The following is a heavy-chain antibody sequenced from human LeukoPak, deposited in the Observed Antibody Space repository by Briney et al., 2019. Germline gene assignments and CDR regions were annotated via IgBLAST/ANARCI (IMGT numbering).Heavy chain of an antibody. Sequence: ASVKVSCKASGYTFTSYGISWLRQAPGQGLEWMGWISAYNGNTNYAQKLQGRVTMTTDTSTSTAYMELRSLRSDDTAVYYCASTIWGYDVAATDYYFDYWGQGTLVTVSS. V-gene: IGHV1-18*01. CDR2: ISAYNGNT. D-gene: IGHD2-15*01. J-gene: IGHJ4*02. CDR3: ASTIWGYDVAATDYYFDY. CDR1: GYTFTSYG.